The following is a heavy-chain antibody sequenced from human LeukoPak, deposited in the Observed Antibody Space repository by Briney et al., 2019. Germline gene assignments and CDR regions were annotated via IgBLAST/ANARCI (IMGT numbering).Heavy chain of an antibody. CDR1: GFTFSSYW. CDR3: ARYCSSTSCYFLGGMDV. CDR2: INSDGSST. J-gene: IGHJ6*02. Sequence: PGGSLRLSCAASGFTFSSYWMHWVRQAPGKGLVWVSRINSDGSSTSYADSVKGRFTISRDNAKNTLYLQMNSLRAEDTAVYYCARYCSSTSCYFLGGMDVWGQGTTVTVSS. D-gene: IGHD2-2*01. V-gene: IGHV3-74*01.